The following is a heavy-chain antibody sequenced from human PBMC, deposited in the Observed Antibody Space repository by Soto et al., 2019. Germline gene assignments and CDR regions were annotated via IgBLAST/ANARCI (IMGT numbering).Heavy chain of an antibody. CDR3: AGSSAGAWD. CDR2: IYYTGST. V-gene: IGHV4-61*01. CDR1: DGSVSSSIYY. D-gene: IGHD6-19*01. J-gene: IGHJ4*02. Sequence: NPSETLSLTCTVSDGSVSSSIYYWSWIRQPPGKGLEWIGYIYYTGSTNYNSSLKSRVTISIDTSKNQFSLRLSSVTAADTAIYFCAGSSAGAWDWGQGTLVTVSS.